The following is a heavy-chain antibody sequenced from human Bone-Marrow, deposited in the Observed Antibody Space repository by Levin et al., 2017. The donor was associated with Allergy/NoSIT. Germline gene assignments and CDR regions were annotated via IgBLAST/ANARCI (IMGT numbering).Heavy chain of an antibody. CDR2: IYSGGST. D-gene: IGHD1-14*01. Sequence: GESLKISCAASGFTVSSNYMSWVRQAPGKGLEWVSVIYSGGSTYYADSVKGRFTISRDNSKNTLYLQMNSLRAEDTAVYYCAREGGSQDSVGVVANHGTGLPWFDPWGQGTLVTVSS. V-gene: IGHV3-66*01. CDR3: AREGGSQDSVGVVANHGTGLPWFDP. J-gene: IGHJ5*02. CDR1: GFTVSSNY.